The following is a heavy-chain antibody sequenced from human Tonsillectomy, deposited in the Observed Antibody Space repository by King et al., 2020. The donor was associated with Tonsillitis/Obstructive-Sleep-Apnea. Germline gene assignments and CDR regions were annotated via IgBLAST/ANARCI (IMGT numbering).Heavy chain of an antibody. J-gene: IGHJ5*02. CDR3: ARDSFPVGGGYYLVGNWFDP. V-gene: IGHV1-46*01. CDR1: GYTFTSYY. Sequence: QLVQSGAEVKKPGASVKVSCKASGYTFTSYYMHWVRQAPGQGLEWMGIINPSGGSTSYAQKFQGRVTMTRDTSTSTVYMELSSLRSEDTAVYYCARDSFPVGGGYYLVGNWFDPWGQGTLVTVSS. CDR2: INPSGGST. D-gene: IGHD3-3*01.